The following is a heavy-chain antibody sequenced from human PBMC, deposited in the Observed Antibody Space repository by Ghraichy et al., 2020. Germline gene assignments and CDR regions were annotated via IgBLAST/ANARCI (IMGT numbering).Heavy chain of an antibody. Sequence: GESLNISCAASEFTFSDYYMSWIRQAPGKGLEWVSYFSSTSSSTNYADSVKGRFTISRDNAKNSLYLQMNSLRAEDTAVYYCARSSGWTYFDYWGQGTLVTVSS. CDR2: FSSTSSST. V-gene: IGHV3-11*06. J-gene: IGHJ4*02. D-gene: IGHD6-19*01. CDR1: EFTFSDYY. CDR3: ARSSGWTYFDY.